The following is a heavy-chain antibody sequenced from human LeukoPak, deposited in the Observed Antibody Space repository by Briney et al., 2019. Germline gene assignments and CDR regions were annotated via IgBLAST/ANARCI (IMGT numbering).Heavy chain of an antibody. J-gene: IGHJ6*03. CDR2: IYYSET. CDR1: GASISSYY. CDR3: ARDVWGIGAADGVKNYHYCYMDV. D-gene: IGHD6-13*01. V-gene: IGHV4-59*01. Sequence: SETLSLTCSVSGASISSYYWSWIRQSPGKGLEWIGNIYYSETNYNPSLKSRVIISADTSKNQFSLRLTSVTAADTAVYYCARDVWGIGAADGVKNYHYCYMDVWSKGTTVTISS.